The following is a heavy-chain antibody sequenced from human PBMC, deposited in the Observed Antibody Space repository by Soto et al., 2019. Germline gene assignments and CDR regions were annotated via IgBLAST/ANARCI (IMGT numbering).Heavy chain of an antibody. CDR1: GDSVSSNSAA. Sequence: PSQTLSLTCAISGDSVSSNSAAWNWIRQSPSRGLEWLGRTYYRSKWYNDYAVSVKSRITINPDTSKNQFSLQLNSVTPEDTAVYYCARDPSGSYSNYVFMGRYYYCGMDVWGQGTTVTVSS. J-gene: IGHJ6*02. V-gene: IGHV6-1*01. CDR2: TYYRSKWYN. D-gene: IGHD4-4*01. CDR3: ARDPSGSYSNYVFMGRYYYCGMDV.